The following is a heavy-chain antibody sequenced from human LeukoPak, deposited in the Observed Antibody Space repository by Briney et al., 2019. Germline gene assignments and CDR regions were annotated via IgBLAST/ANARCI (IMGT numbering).Heavy chain of an antibody. V-gene: IGHV4-39*01. J-gene: IGHJ3*02. CDR3: ARRNPGIRLFDI. CDR1: GGSISSSSYY. D-gene: IGHD6-13*01. Sequence: PSETLSLTCTVSGGSISSSSYYWGWLRQPPGQELEWIGSIYYSGSTYYNPSLKSRVTISVDTSKNQYSLKLSSETAADSAVYYCARRNPGIRLFDIWGQGTLVTVSS. CDR2: IYYSGST.